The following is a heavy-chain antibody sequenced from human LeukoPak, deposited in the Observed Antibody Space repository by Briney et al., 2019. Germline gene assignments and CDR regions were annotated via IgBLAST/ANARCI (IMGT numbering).Heavy chain of an antibody. J-gene: IGHJ6*02. V-gene: IGHV1-18*01. Sequence: RASVKVSCKTSGYTFTSDGISRVRQAPGQGLEWMGWIGTYKGNTNYAQMFQGRVTMTTDTSTSTAYMELKNLRSDDTAVYYCARTPGMVVVKTFYCMDVWGQGTTVTVSS. CDR3: ARTPGMVVVKTFYCMDV. CDR2: IGTYKGNT. CDR1: GYTFTSDG. D-gene: IGHD3-22*01.